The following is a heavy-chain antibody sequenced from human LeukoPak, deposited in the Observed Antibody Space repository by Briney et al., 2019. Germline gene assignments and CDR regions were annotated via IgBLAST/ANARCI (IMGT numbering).Heavy chain of an antibody. Sequence: GGSLRLSXAASGFTFRSYAMSWVRQAPGKGLEWVSFISGSGGDTNYVDSVKGQFTISRDISKNTLYLQMNSLRAEDTAVYYCAKDPDSSGYYSNWFDSWGQGTLVTVSS. V-gene: IGHV3-23*01. CDR2: ISGSGGDT. CDR1: GFTFRSYA. D-gene: IGHD3-22*01. CDR3: AKDPDSSGYYSNWFDS. J-gene: IGHJ5*01.